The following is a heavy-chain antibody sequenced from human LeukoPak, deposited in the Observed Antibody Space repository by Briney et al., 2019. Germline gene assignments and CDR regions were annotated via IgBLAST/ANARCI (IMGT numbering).Heavy chain of an antibody. D-gene: IGHD3-22*01. Sequence: PGGSLRPSCAASGFTFSSFGMHWVRQAPGKGLEWVAVIAYDGSHKYYADSVKGRFTISRDNSKNTLYLQMNSLRDEDTAVYYCAKALSGYYAFDIWGQGTMVTVSS. V-gene: IGHV3-30*18. CDR1: GFTFSSFG. CDR3: AKALSGYYAFDI. CDR2: IAYDGSHK. J-gene: IGHJ3*02.